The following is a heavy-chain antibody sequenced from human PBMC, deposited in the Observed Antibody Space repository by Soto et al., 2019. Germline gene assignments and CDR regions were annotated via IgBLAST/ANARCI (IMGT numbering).Heavy chain of an antibody. CDR2: INPSGGST. CDR1: GYTFTSYY. V-gene: IGHV1-46*01. CDR3: ARVGSGWYVFEYYYYGMDV. J-gene: IGHJ6*02. D-gene: IGHD6-19*01. Sequence: ASVKVSCKASGYTFTSYYMHWVRQAPGQGLEWMGIINPSGGSTSYAQKFQGRVTMTRDTSTSTVYMELSSLRSEDTAVYYCARVGSGWYVFEYYYYGMDVWGQGTTITVSS.